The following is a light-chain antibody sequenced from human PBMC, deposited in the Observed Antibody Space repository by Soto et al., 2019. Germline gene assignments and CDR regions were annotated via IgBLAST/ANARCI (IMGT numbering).Light chain of an antibody. V-gene: IGLV2-14*01. CDR3: NSYRTVSTYV. J-gene: IGLJ1*01. Sequence: QSVLTQPASVSGSPGQSITIACTGTSSDIGGYNFVSWYQQHPGKAPKLLIYDVGNRPSGVFNRFSGSKSGNTASLTISGLQAEDEAHYYCNSYRTVSTYVFGTGTKVTVL. CDR2: DVG. CDR1: SSDIGGYNF.